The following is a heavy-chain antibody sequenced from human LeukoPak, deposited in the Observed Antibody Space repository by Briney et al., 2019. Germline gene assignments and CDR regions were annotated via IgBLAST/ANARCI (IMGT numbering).Heavy chain of an antibody. CDR3: ARYYYDGSGYYHDY. D-gene: IGHD3-22*01. CDR1: GASISSYY. V-gene: IGHV4-4*07. Sequence: SETLSLTCIVSGASISSYYWSWIRQPAGKGLEWIGHIYTTGSTNYNPSLKSRVTMSVDTSKNQFSLKLSSVTAADTAVYYCARYYYDGSGYYHDYWGQGTLVTVSS. J-gene: IGHJ4*02. CDR2: IYTTGST.